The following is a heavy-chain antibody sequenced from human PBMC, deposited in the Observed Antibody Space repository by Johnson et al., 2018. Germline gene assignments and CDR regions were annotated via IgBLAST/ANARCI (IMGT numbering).Heavy chain of an antibody. D-gene: IGHD7-27*01. V-gene: IGHV1-69*12. J-gene: IGHJ3*02. Sequence: QVQLVQSGAEVKKPGSSVKVSCKASGGTFSSYAISWVRQAPGQGLEWMGGIIHIFGKANYAQKFQGRVTITADESTSTAYMELSSLRSEDTALYYCAKSSVGLGLALLDACYIWGPVAMVTVSS. CDR1: GGTFSSYA. CDR2: IIHIFGKA. CDR3: AKSSVGLGLALLDACYI.